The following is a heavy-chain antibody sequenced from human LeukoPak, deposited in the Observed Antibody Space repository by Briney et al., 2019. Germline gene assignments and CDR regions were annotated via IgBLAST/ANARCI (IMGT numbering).Heavy chain of an antibody. CDR3: ARGDDSSEYPVLDCYYMDV. D-gene: IGHD3-22*01. CDR1: GFSFRSYE. J-gene: IGHJ6*03. V-gene: IGHV3-30*03. CDR2: ISYDGSKK. Sequence: PGGSLRLSCVGSGFSFRSYEMHWVRQAPGKGLEWVSSISYDGSKKFYGKSVRGRFTVSRDSSKKTMSLQMNSLRPEDTAVYYCARGDDSSEYPVLDCYYMDVWGKGTTVIVSS.